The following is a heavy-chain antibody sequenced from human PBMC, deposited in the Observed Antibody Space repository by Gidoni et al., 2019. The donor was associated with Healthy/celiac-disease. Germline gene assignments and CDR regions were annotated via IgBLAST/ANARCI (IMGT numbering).Heavy chain of an antibody. D-gene: IGHD4-17*01. Sequence: QVQLVESGGGVVQPGRSLRLSCAAAGFTFSSYGMHWVRQAPGKGLEWVAVIWYDGSNKYYADSVKGRFTISRDNSKNTLYLQMNSLRAEDTAVYYCARDEGYGDVYYFDYWGQGTLVTVSS. CDR1: GFTFSSYG. CDR2: IWYDGSNK. J-gene: IGHJ4*02. CDR3: ARDEGYGDVYYFDY. V-gene: IGHV3-33*01.